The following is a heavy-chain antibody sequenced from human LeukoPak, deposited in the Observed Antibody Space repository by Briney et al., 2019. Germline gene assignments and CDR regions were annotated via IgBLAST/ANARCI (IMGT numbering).Heavy chain of an antibody. CDR3: ARAGVWDYSDSSGSHNAAFDI. D-gene: IGHD3-22*01. CDR2: IIPIFGTA. V-gene: IGHV1-69*13. CDR1: GGTFSTYA. J-gene: IGHJ3*02. Sequence: GASVKVSCKASGGTFSTYAISWVRQAPGQGLEWMGGIIPIFGTANYAQKFQGRVTITADESTSTAYMELSSLRSEDTAVYYCARAGVWDYSDSSGSHNAAFDIWGQGTMVTVSS.